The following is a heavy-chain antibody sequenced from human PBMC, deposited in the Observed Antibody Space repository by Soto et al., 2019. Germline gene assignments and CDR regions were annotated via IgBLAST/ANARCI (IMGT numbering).Heavy chain of an antibody. CDR2: ISAYNGNS. CDR3: ATTVTLHYYYGMDV. D-gene: IGHD4-17*01. Sequence: QVQLVQSGAEVKKPGASVKVSCKASGYTFTSYGISWVRQAPGQGLEWMGWISAYNGNSNYAQKRQGRVTMTTDTSTRTAYMELRSLRSDDTAVYYCATTVTLHYYYGMDVWGQGTTVTVSS. V-gene: IGHV1-18*01. J-gene: IGHJ6*02. CDR1: GYTFTSYG.